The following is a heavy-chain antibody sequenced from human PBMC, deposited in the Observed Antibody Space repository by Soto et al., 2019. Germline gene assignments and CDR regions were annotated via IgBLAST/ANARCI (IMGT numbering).Heavy chain of an antibody. CDR2: IYYSGST. J-gene: IGHJ4*02. D-gene: IGHD4-4*01. V-gene: IGHV4-61*01. CDR1: GVSVSSGSHY. CDR3: ARVTTVTSFDY. Sequence: PSETLSLTCTVSGVSVSSGSHYWSWIRQPPGKGLEWLGYIYYSGSTNYNPSLKSRVTISLDTSKNQFSLKLSSVTAADTAVYYCARVTTVTSFDYWGQGTLVTVSS.